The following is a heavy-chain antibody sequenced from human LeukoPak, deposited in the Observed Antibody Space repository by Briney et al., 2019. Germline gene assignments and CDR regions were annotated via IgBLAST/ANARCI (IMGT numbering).Heavy chain of an antibody. CDR2: IKQDGSEK. V-gene: IGHV3-7*04. J-gene: IGHJ4*02. CDR1: GFTFSSYW. Sequence: GGSLRLSCAASGFTFSSYWMSWVRQAPGKGLEWVANIKQDGSEKYYVDSVKGRFTISRDNAKNSLYLQMNSLRAEDTAVYYCARGHYGDYVTQFYWGQGTLVTVSS. D-gene: IGHD4-17*01. CDR3: ARGHYGDYVTQFY.